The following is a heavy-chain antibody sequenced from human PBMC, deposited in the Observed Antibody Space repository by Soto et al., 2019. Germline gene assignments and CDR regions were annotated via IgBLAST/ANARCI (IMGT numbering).Heavy chain of an antibody. CDR2: IKNKDRAYTR. CDR3: ARARSGYPTDL. D-gene: IGHD3-22*01. Sequence: GGSLRLSCAASGFTFSDHYMDWVRQAPGKGLEWVSRIKNKDRAYTREYAASVEGRFTISRDDSKNSVYLQMNSLKTEDTAMYYCARARSGYPTDLWGQGTLVTVSS. CDR1: GFTFSDHY. V-gene: IGHV3-72*01. J-gene: IGHJ5*02.